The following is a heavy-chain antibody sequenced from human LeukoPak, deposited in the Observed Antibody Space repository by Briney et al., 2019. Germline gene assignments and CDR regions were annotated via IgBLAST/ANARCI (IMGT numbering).Heavy chain of an antibody. CDR1: GFTFSSYA. D-gene: IGHD5-12*01. CDR3: AKAGGYSGFGDY. J-gene: IGHJ4*02. CDR2: LSGSGGST. Sequence: GGSLRLSCAASGFTFSSYAMSWVRQAPGKGLEWVSGLSGSGGSTHYADSVKGRFTISRDNSKNTLYLQMNSLRAEDTAVYYCAKAGGYSGFGDYWGQGTLVTVSS. V-gene: IGHV3-23*01.